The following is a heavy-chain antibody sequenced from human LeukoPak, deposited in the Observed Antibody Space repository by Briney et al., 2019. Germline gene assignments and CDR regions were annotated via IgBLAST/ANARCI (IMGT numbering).Heavy chain of an antibody. D-gene: IGHD6-19*01. CDR1: GFTFSSYG. Sequence: QSGGSLRLSCAASGFTFSSYGMHWVRQAPGKGLEWVAVISYDGSNKYYADSVKGRFTISRDNSKNTLYLQMNSLRAEDTAVYYCAKLAAGPYNWFDPWGQGTLVTASS. CDR2: ISYDGSNK. J-gene: IGHJ5*02. CDR3: AKLAAGPYNWFDP. V-gene: IGHV3-30*18.